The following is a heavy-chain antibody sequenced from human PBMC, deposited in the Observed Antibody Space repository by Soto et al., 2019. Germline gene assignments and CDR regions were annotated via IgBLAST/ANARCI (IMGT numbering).Heavy chain of an antibody. CDR3: ARSPKVRSSSWYGKLGWFDP. V-gene: IGHV4-59*01. J-gene: IGHJ5*02. CDR1: GGSISSYY. CDR2: IYYSGST. Sequence: ASETLSLTCTVSGGSISSYYWSWIRQPPGKGLEWIGYIYYSGSTNYNPSLKSRVTISVDTSKNQFSLKLSSVTAADTAVYYCARSPKVRSSSWYGKLGWFDPWGQGTLVTVSS. D-gene: IGHD6-13*01.